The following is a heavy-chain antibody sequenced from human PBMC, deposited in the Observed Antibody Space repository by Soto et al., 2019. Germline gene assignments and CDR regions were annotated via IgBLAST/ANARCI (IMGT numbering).Heavy chain of an antibody. CDR1: GFMFGGYV. Sequence: DVQLVESGGGLVQPGRSLRLSCTTSGFMFGGYVMSWVRRAPGKGLEWVAFIRGKGNGGAAEYAASVRGRFTISRDDSKSMAYLQMNGLKTEDASVYYCSRGDWQYYFDFWGQGTLVSVSP. J-gene: IGHJ4*02. CDR2: IRGKGNGGAA. D-gene: IGHD2-21*02. CDR3: SRGDWQYYFDF. V-gene: IGHV3-49*04.